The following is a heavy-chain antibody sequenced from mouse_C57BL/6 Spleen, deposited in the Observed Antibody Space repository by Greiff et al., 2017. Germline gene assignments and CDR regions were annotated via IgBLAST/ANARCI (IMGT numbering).Heavy chain of an antibody. CDR3: ARDPFDY. CDR1: GFTFSDYG. V-gene: IGHV5-17*01. J-gene: IGHJ2*01. Sequence: EVKLMESGGGLVKPGGSLKLSCAASGFTFSDYGMHWFRQAPEKGLEWVAYISSGSSTIYYADTVKGRFTISRDNSKNTLFLQMTSLRSEDTAMYYCARDPFDYWGQGTTLTVSA. CDR2: ISSGSSTI.